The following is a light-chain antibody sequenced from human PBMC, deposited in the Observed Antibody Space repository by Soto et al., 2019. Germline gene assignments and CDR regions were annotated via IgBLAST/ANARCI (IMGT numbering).Light chain of an antibody. CDR2: EVT. CDR3: TSYTSSSTQV. V-gene: IGLV2-14*01. Sequence: QSALTQPASVSGSPAQSITISCTGTSSDVGGYDYVSWYQQHPGTAPRLIIFEVTNRPSGVSNRFSGSKSGNTASLTISGLQAEDEADYYCTSYTSSSTQVFGTGTKVTVL. J-gene: IGLJ1*01. CDR1: SSDVGGYDY.